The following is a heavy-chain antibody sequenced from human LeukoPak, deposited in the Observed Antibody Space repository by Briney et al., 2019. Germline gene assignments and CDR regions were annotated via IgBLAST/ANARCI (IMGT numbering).Heavy chain of an antibody. CDR2: TSATGGST. CDR3: AKGVKIFGVVITLDY. CDR1: GFTFSSYA. D-gene: IGHD3-3*01. J-gene: IGHJ4*02. Sequence: GGSLRLSCAASGFTFSSYAMGWVRQAPGKGLEWVSTTSATGGSTYYADSVKGRFTISRDNSEDTLYLQMNSLRAEDTAVYYCAKGVKIFGVVITLDYWGQGTLVTVSS. V-gene: IGHV3-23*01.